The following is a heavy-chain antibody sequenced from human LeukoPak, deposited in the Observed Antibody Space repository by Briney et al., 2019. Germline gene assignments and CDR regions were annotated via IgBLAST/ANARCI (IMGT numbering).Heavy chain of an antibody. CDR2: ISSSSSYI. Sequence: PGGSLRLSCAASGFTFSSYSMNWVRQAPGKGLEWVSSISSSSSYIYYADSAKGRFTISRDNAKNSLYLQMNSLRAEDTAVYYCARDPNGGSYLSNWGQGTLVTVSS. V-gene: IGHV3-21*01. CDR3: ARDPNGGSYLSN. CDR1: GFTFSSYS. J-gene: IGHJ4*02. D-gene: IGHD2-15*01.